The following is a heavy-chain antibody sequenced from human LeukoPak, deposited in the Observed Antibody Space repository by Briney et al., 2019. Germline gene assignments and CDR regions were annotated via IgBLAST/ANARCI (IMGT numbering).Heavy chain of an antibody. CDR2: IIPILGIA. J-gene: IGHJ4*02. D-gene: IGHD3-22*01. V-gene: IGHV1-69*02. CDR3: ARGGYYYDSSGYYPFDY. Sequence: GSSAKVSCKASGGTFSSYTISWVRQAPGQGLDWMGRIIPILGIANYAQKFQGRVTITADKSTSTAYMELSSLRSEDTAVYYCARGGYYYDSSGYYPFDYWGQGTLVTVSS. CDR1: GGTFSSYT.